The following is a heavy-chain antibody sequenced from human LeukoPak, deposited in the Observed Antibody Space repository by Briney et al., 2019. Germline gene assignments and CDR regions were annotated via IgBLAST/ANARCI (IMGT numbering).Heavy chain of an antibody. D-gene: IGHD3-22*01. CDR2: IYYSGTT. CDR3: ARGGGRFYYDHDGLEYFQH. J-gene: IGHJ1*01. V-gene: IGHV4-59*01. Sequence: SETLSLTCTVSGGSISSYYWRWIRQPPGKGLEWIGYIYYSGTTNYNPSLTSRVTISVDTSKNQFSLKLSSVTAADTAVYYCARGGGRFYYDHDGLEYFQHWGQGTLVTVSS. CDR1: GGSISSYY.